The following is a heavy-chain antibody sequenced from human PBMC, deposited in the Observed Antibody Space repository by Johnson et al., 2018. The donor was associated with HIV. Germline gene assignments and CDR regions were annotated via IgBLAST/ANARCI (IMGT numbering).Heavy chain of an antibody. CDR2: IYSGRST. D-gene: IGHD6-25*01. Sequence: VQLVESGGGLIQPGGSLRLSCAASGFTVSSNYMTWVRQAPGKGLEWVSVIYSGRSTYYADSVKGRFTISRDNSKNTLFLQMNSLRPEDTAVYYCAREVRAYSSGPDACDLWGQGTMVSVSS. V-gene: IGHV3-66*03. J-gene: IGHJ3*01. CDR1: GFTVSSNY. CDR3: AREVRAYSSGPDACDL.